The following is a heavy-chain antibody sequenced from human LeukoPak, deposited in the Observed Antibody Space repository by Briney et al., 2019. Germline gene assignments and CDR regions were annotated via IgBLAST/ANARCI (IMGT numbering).Heavy chain of an antibody. Sequence: PGGSLRLSCAASGFSFSTYAMSWVRQAPGKGLEWVSAISGSNGTTYYADSVKGRFTISRDNSKNTLYLQMNSLRAEDTAVYYCASIAVTGTYVDYWGQGTLVTVSS. CDR2: ISGSNGTT. CDR3: ASIAVTGTYVDY. J-gene: IGHJ4*02. V-gene: IGHV3-23*01. CDR1: GFSFSTYA. D-gene: IGHD1-1*01.